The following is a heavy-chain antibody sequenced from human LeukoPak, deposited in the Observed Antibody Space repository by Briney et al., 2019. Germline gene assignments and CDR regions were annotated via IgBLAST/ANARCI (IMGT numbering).Heavy chain of an antibody. D-gene: IGHD4-17*01. Sequence: SETLSLTCAVSGDSISYESYYWNWIRQAPGKGPEWIGSIYRGRTRLNPSYTSRVAISVDMSKSQVSLSLTSVTAADTAIYYCAGEGEYGQSYSWGQGVLVVVSA. CDR2: IYRGRT. V-gene: IGHV4-30-2*01. CDR1: GDSISYESYY. J-gene: IGHJ5*02. CDR3: AGEGEYGQSYS.